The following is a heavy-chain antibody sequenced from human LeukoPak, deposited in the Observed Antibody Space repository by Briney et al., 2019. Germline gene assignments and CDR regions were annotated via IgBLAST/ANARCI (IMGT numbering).Heavy chain of an antibody. CDR3: TRDRGAYNLYDY. Sequence: GGSLRLSCTASGFTFGDYAMSWFRQAPGKGLEWVGFIRSKAYGETADYAASVKGRFTISRDDSKAIAYLQMNSLKTEDTAVYHCTRDRGAYNLYDYWGQGTLVTVSS. D-gene: IGHD1-1*01. CDR1: GFTFGDYA. J-gene: IGHJ4*02. V-gene: IGHV3-49*03. CDR2: IRSKAYGETA.